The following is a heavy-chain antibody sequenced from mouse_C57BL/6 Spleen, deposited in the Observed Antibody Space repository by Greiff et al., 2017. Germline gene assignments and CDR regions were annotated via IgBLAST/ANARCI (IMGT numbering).Heavy chain of an antibody. CDR3: ARDRVTTVVSYGDYFDD. V-gene: IGHV3-6*01. Sequence: EVQLQQSGPGLVKPSQSLSLTCSVTGYSITSGYYWNWIRQFPGNKLEWMGYISYDGSNNYNPSLKNRISITRDTSKNQFFLKLNSVTTEDTATYYCARDRVTTVVSYGDYFDDWGQGATLTVSS. D-gene: IGHD1-1*01. J-gene: IGHJ2*01. CDR1: GYSITSGYY. CDR2: ISYDGSN.